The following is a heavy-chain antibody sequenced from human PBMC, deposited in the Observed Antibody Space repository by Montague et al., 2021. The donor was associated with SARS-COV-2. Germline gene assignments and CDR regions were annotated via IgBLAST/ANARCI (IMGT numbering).Heavy chain of an antibody. CDR3: ARERQDSGLDP. CDR2: IYYSGST. D-gene: IGHD2-15*01. Sequence: SETLSLTCTVSGGSISSYYWSWIRQPPGKGLEWIGYIYYSGSTNYNPSLKSRVTIAVDTSKNQFSLKLSSVTAADTAVYYCARERQDSGLDPWGQGTLVTVSS. V-gene: IGHV4-59*01. CDR1: GGSISSYY. J-gene: IGHJ5*02.